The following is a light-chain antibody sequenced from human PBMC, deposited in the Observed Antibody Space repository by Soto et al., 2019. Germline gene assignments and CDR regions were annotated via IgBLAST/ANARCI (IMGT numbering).Light chain of an antibody. J-gene: IGKJ4*01. CDR1: QNVNNNY. V-gene: IGKV3-20*01. CDR2: GAS. Sequence: EIVLTQSPGTLSLSPGERATLSCRASQNVNNNYLAWYQQKPGQAPRLLIYGASHRATDIPDRFSGSGSGTDFTLTISRLEPEDSAVYSCQHYGSAPLTFGGGTKVEIK. CDR3: QHYGSAPLT.